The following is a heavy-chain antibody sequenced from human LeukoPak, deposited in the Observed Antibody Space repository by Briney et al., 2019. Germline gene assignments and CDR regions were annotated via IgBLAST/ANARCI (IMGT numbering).Heavy chain of an antibody. CDR3: ARILGYRDH. V-gene: IGHV3-48*03. Sequence: GGSLRLSCALSGFTFSSLEMNWVRRSPGRGVEWVSYISSSGSPIYYADSVKGRFTISRDNAKNSLYLQMNSLRAEDTAVYYCARILGYRDHWGQGTLVTVSS. D-gene: IGHD3-16*01. J-gene: IGHJ4*02. CDR2: ISSSGSPI. CDR1: GFTFSSLE.